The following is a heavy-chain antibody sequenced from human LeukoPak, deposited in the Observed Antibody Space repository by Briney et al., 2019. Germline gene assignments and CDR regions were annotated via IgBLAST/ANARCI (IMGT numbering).Heavy chain of an antibody. CDR3: ARDDGYPYYYGMDV. CDR1: GYTFTSYY. CDR2: IIPILGIA. J-gene: IGHJ6*02. V-gene: IGHV1-69*04. D-gene: IGHD5-24*01. Sequence: SVKVSCKASGYTFTSYYMHWVRQAPGQGLEWMGRIIPILGIANYAQKFQGRVTITADKSTSTAYMELSSLRSEDTAVYYCARDDGYPYYYGMDVWGQGTTVTVSS.